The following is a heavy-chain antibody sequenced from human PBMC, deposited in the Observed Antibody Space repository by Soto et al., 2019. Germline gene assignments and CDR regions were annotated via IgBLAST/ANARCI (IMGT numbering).Heavy chain of an antibody. J-gene: IGHJ4*02. CDR1: GGSISSYY. CDR3: ARDGSLRGRDGYRIDY. D-gene: IGHD3-16*01. CDR2: IYYSGST. V-gene: IGHV4-59*01. Sequence: LSLTCTVSGGSISSYYWSWIRQPPGKGLEWIGYIYYSGSTNYNPSLKSRVTISVDTSKNQFSLKLSSVTAADTAVYYCARDGSLRGRDGYRIDYWGQGTLVTVSS.